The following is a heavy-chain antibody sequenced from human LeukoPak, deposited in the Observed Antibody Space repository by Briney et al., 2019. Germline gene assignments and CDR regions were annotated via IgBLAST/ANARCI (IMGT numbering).Heavy chain of an antibody. D-gene: IGHD3-10*01. CDR1: GGSINNYY. Sequence: SSETLSLTCTVSGGSINNYYWSWIRQPPGKGLEWIGFIHYTGSTNYNPSLKSRVTISVDTSKNQFSLKLSSVTAADTAVYYCAREDVAGGSGSNYYYYGADVWGQGTTVTVS. CDR2: IHYTGST. J-gene: IGHJ6*02. V-gene: IGHV4-59*01. CDR3: AREDVAGGSGSNYYYYGADV.